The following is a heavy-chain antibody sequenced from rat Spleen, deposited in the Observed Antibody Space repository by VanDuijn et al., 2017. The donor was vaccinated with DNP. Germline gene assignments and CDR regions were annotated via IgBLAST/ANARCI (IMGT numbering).Heavy chain of an antibody. CDR1: GFTFSDYY. CDR3: ARHRVYYGFYVMDA. J-gene: IGHJ4*01. V-gene: IGHV5-29*01. D-gene: IGHD1-6*01. CDR2: INYDGSST. Sequence: EVQLVESDGGLVQPGRSLKLSCAASGFTFSDYYMAWVRQAPTKGLEWVAYINYDGSSTYYRDSVKGRFTISRDNAKNTLYLQMDSLRSEDTATYYCARHRVYYGFYVMDAWGQGASVTVSS.